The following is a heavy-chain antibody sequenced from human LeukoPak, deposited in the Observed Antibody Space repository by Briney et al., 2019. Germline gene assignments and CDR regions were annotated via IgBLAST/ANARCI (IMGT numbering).Heavy chain of an antibody. CDR2: INHSGST. CDR1: GGSFSGCY. CDR3: ARGGYSYGLNWFDP. D-gene: IGHD5-18*01. J-gene: IGHJ5*02. V-gene: IGHV4-34*01. Sequence: PSETLSLTCAVYGGSFSGCYWSWIRQPPGKGLEWIGEINHSGSTNYNPSLKSRVTISVDTSKNQFSLKLSSVTAADTAVYYCARGGYSYGLNWFDPWGQGTLVTVSS.